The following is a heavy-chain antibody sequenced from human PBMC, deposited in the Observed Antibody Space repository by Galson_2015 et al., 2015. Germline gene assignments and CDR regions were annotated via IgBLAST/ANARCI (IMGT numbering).Heavy chain of an antibody. Sequence: SVKVSCKASGYTFTSYAMHWVRQATGQGLEWMGWMNPNSGNTGYAQKFQGRVTMTRNTSISTAYMELSSLRSEDTAVYYCARVNNLLVVVHDAFDIWGQGTMVTVSS. V-gene: IGHV1-8*02. CDR1: GYTFTSYA. J-gene: IGHJ3*02. CDR3: ARVNNLLVVVHDAFDI. D-gene: IGHD3-22*01. CDR2: MNPNSGNT.